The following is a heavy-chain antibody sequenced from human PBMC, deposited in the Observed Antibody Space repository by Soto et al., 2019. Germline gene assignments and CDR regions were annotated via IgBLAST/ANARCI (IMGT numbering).Heavy chain of an antibody. CDR2: ITGSGGST. Sequence: EVQLLESGGGLVQPGGSLRLSCAASGFTFSSYAMSWVRQAPGKGLEWVSAITGSGGSTYYADSVKGRFTISRDNSKNTLYLQMNILRAEDTAVYYCATTGAAAGPSNAFDIWGQGTMVNVSS. J-gene: IGHJ3*02. D-gene: IGHD6-13*01. CDR1: GFTFSSYA. CDR3: ATTGAAAGPSNAFDI. V-gene: IGHV3-23*01.